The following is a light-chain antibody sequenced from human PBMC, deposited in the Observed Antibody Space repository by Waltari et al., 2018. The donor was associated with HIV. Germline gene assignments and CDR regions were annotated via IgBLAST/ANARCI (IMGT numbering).Light chain of an antibody. CDR3: LQSTIFPYT. CDR1: QSIGTS. CDR2: FAS. J-gene: IGKJ2*01. V-gene: IGKV6-21*01. Sequence: EIVLTQSPDFQSVTPGEKVTITCRASQSIGTSLHWYQQKPDQSPNLLIKFASQSFSGVPSRFSGSGSGTDFTLTINSLEAEYAATYYCLQSTIFPYTFGQGTKLEIK.